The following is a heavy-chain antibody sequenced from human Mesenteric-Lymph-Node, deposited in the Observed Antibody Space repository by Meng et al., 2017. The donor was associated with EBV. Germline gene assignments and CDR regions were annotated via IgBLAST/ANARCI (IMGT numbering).Heavy chain of an antibody. Sequence: VQLVQSVAEVKKPGASVRVSCKASGYTFTSYGISWVRQAPGQGLEWMGWISTYNGNTNYAQKVQGRVTMTRETSTSTAYMELRSLRSDDTAVYYCARGRRDYDSGSYPDFDYWGQGTLVTVSS. CDR1: GYTFTSYG. D-gene: IGHD3-10*01. V-gene: IGHV1-18*01. CDR2: ISTYNGNT. CDR3: ARGRRDYDSGSYPDFDY. J-gene: IGHJ4*02.